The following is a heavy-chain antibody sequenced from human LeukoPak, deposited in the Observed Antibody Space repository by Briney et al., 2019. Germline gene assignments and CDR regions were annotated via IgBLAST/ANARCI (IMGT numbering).Heavy chain of an antibody. CDR2: INSDGSSA. J-gene: IGHJ4*02. Sequence: GGSLRLSCAVSGFTFSGYWMNWVRQAPGKGRGWVSRINSDGSSATYADSVKGRFTISRDNAKKMLFLQMNSLRAEDTAVYYCAKGGYCSGGSCYAVGPTDLYFDYWGQGTLVTVSS. CDR1: GFTFSGYW. D-gene: IGHD2-15*01. V-gene: IGHV3-74*01. CDR3: AKGGYCSGGSCYAVGPTDLYFDY.